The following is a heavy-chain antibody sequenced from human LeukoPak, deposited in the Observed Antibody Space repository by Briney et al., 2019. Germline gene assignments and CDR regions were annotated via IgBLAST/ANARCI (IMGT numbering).Heavy chain of an antibody. Sequence: PSETLSLTCAVNGGSFSDYYWSWIRQPPGKGLEWIGEINHSGSTNYNPSLKSRVTISVDTSKNQFSLNLSSVPAADTAVYYCARARDWYFDLWGRGTLVTVSS. CDR2: INHSGST. CDR3: ARARDWYFDL. CDR1: GGSFSDYY. J-gene: IGHJ2*01. V-gene: IGHV4-34*01.